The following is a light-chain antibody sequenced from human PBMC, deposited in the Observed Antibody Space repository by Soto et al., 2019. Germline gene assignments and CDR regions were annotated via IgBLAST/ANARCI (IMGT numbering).Light chain of an antibody. CDR3: QQYGSSPYT. V-gene: IGKV3-20*01. CDR2: GAS. Sequence: EIVLTQSPGTLSLSPGERATLSCRASQSVSSSYVAWYQQKPGQAPRLLIYGASNKATGIPDMFSGSVSGTDVTLTISRLEPEDFAVYYCQQYGSSPYTFGQGTKLEIK. CDR1: QSVSSSY. J-gene: IGKJ2*01.